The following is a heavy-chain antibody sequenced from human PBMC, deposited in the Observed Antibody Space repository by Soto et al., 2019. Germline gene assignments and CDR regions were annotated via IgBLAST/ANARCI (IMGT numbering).Heavy chain of an antibody. V-gene: IGHV4-31*03. CDR3: ATYGSGTYKPTTFDD. Sequence: SETLSLTCTVSGGSISSGGYYWSWIRQHPGKGLEWIGYIYYSGSTYYNPSLKSRVTISVDTSKNQFSLKLSSVTAADTAVYYCATYGSGTYKPTTFDDWGQGTLVTVSS. CDR2: IYYSGST. D-gene: IGHD3-10*01. CDR1: GGSISSGGYY. J-gene: IGHJ4*02.